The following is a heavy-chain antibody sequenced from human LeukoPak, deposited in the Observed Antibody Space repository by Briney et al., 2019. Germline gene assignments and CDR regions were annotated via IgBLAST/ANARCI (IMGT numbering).Heavy chain of an antibody. J-gene: IGHJ6*02. D-gene: IGHD5-24*01. V-gene: IGHV1-18*01. CDR2: ISAYNGNT. CDR3: ARAEMPPGMDV. Sequence: SVKVSCKASGYTFTSYGISGVRQAPGQGREGMGWISAYNGNTNYAHKLQGRVTMTTDTSTSTAYMELRSLSSDDTAVYHCARAEMPPGMDVWGQGTTVTVSS. CDR1: GYTFTSYG.